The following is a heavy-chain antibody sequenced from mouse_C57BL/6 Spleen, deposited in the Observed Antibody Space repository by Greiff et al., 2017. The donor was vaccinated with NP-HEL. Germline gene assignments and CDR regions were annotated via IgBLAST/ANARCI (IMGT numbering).Heavy chain of an antibody. CDR3: ARGITGTFGAY. V-gene: IGHV3-6*01. CDR2: ISYDGSN. J-gene: IGHJ3*01. CDR1: GYSITSGYY. D-gene: IGHD4-1*01. Sequence: DVKLVESGPGLVKPSQSLSLTCSVTGYSITSGYYWNWIRQFPGNKLEWMGYISYDGSNNYNPSLKNRISITRDTSKNQFFLKLNSVTTEDTATYYCARGITGTFGAYWGQGTLVTVSA.